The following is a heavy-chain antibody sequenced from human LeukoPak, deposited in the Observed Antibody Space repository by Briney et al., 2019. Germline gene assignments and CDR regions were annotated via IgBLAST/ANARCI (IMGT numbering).Heavy chain of an antibody. CDR1: GYTFTGYY. D-gene: IGHD2-2*01. Sequence: ASVKVSCKASGYTFTGYYMHWVRQAPGQGLEWVGGINPNSGGRNYAQKFQGRVTMTRDTSISTAYMELSRLRSDDTAVYYCARDQGIVVVPAATQPRKNYYMDVWGKGTTVTVSS. J-gene: IGHJ6*03. V-gene: IGHV1-2*02. CDR3: ARDQGIVVVPAATQPRKNYYMDV. CDR2: INPNSGGR.